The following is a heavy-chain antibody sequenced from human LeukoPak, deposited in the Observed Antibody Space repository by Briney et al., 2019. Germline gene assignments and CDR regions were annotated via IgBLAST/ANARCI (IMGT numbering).Heavy chain of an antibody. Sequence: GASVKVSCKASGGTFSSYAISWVRQAPGQGLEWMGGIIPIFGTASYAQKFQGRVTMTRDTSTSTVHMELSSLRSEDTAVYYCARDSGSSGLNWFDRWGQGTLVTVSS. CDR3: ARDSGSSGLNWFDR. CDR1: GGTFSSYA. J-gene: IGHJ5*02. V-gene: IGHV1-69*05. D-gene: IGHD6-19*01. CDR2: IIPIFGTA.